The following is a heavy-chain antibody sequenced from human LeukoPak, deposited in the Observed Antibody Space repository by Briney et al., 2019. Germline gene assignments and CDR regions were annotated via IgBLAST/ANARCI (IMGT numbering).Heavy chain of an antibody. D-gene: IGHD3-22*01. V-gene: IGHV1-2*02. CDR1: GYTFTGYY. CDR3: AKGDYYDNRVDY. J-gene: IGHJ4*02. CDR2: INPNSGGT. Sequence: ASVKVSCKASGYTFTGYYMHWVRQAPGQGIEWMGWINPNSGGTNYAQKFQGRVTMTRYTSISTAYMELSRLRSDDTAVYYCAKGDYYDNRVDYWGQGTLVTVSS.